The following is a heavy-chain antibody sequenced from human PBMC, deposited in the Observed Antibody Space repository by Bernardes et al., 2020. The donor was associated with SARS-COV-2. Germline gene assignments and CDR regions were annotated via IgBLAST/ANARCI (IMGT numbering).Heavy chain of an antibody. CDR3: ARAVGPGVGATRY. D-gene: IGHD1-26*01. CDR2: INNGGGST. V-gene: IGHV3-23*01. CDR1: GFSFSSYA. J-gene: IGHJ4*02. Sequence: LSLSCAASGFSFSSYAMSWVRLAPGKGLEWVSTINNGGGSTYYADSVKGRFTISRDNGDNLLFLQMTSLRVEDTAVYYCARAVGPGVGATRYWGQGSLVTVSS.